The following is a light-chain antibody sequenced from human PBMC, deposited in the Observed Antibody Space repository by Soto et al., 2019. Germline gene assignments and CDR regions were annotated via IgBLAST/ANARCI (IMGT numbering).Light chain of an antibody. J-gene: IGKJ3*01. CDR1: QSVSSNY. CDR2: GAS. Sequence: EIVLTQSPGTLSLSPGERATLSCRASQSVSSNYLAWYRQKPGQAPRLLIYGASNRATGTPDRFSGSGSGTDFTLTISRLEPEDFAVYYCQHYGSSPFTFGPGTKVDIK. CDR3: QHYGSSPFT. V-gene: IGKV3-20*01.